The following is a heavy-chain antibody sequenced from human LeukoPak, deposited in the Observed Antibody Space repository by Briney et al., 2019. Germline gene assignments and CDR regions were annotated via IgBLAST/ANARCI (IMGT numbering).Heavy chain of an antibody. CDR1: GYTFTSYS. Sequence: ASVNVSCKASGYTFTSYSITWVRRAPGQGLEWMGWISPSNGDTRYAQKFRDRVTMSTDTSTTTVYMELSSLTSDDTAIYYCARDSGWDLRHSFFDEWGQGSLVTVSS. CDR2: ISPSNGDT. J-gene: IGHJ4*02. CDR3: ARDSGWDLRHSFFDE. D-gene: IGHD1-26*01. V-gene: IGHV1-18*04.